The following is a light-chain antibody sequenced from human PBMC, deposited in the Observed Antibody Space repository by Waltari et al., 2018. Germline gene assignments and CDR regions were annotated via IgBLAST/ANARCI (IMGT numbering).Light chain of an antibody. CDR2: HAS. J-gene: IGKJ1*01. Sequence: TVVTQSPATLSVSPGERASLSCRTSQTIGLSLAWYQQKPGQAPRLLIYHASTRATGIPARFSGSGSESEFILTISSLQSEDVAVYYCQQYNNWPPGTFGQGTRVEI. V-gene: IGKV3-15*01. CDR3: QQYNNWPPGT. CDR1: QTIGLS.